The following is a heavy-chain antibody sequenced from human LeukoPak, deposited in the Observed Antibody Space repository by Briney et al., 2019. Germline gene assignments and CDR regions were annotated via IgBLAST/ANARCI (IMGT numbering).Heavy chain of an antibody. D-gene: IGHD6-6*01. CDR1: GYSFTSYW. CDR2: IYPGDSNT. CDR3: AGRMWYSSSWRGFDY. J-gene: IGHJ4*02. Sequence: GESLKISCKGSGYSFTSYWIAWVRQMPGKGLEWMGIIYPGDSNTRYSPSFQGQVTISADKSISTAYLQWSRLRASDTAMYYCAGRMWYSSSWRGFDYWGQGTLVTVSS. V-gene: IGHV5-51*01.